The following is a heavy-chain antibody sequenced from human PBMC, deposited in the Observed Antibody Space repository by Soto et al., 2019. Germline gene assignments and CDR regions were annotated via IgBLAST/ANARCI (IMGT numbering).Heavy chain of an antibody. J-gene: IGHJ3*02. V-gene: IGHV4-30-2*01. CDR1: GGSISSGGYS. D-gene: IGHD3-16*02. CDR3: ARGGFITFGGVIVNPGAFDI. CDR2: IYHSGST. Sequence: QLQLQESGSGLVKPAQTLSLTCAVSGGSISSGGYSWSWIRQPPGKGLEWIGYIYHSGSTYYNPSLKSRVTISVDRSKTQFSLKLSSVTAAETAVYYCARGGFITFGGVIVNPGAFDIWGQGTMVTVSS.